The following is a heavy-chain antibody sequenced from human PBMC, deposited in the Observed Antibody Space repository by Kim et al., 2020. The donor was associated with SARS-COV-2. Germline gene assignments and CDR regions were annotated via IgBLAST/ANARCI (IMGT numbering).Heavy chain of an antibody. D-gene: IGHD3-9*01. Sequence: SVKVSCKASGGTFSSYAISWVRQAPGQGLEWMGGIIPIFGTANYAQKFQGRVTITADESTSTAYMELSSLRSEDTAVYYCARGLGPSHWFDPWGQGTLGTVSS. CDR3: ARGLGPSHWFDP. J-gene: IGHJ5*02. V-gene: IGHV1-69*13. CDR2: IIPIFGTA. CDR1: GGTFSSYA.